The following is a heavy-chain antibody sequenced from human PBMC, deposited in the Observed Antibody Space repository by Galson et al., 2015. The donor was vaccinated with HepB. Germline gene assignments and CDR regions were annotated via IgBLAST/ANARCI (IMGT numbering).Heavy chain of an antibody. J-gene: IGHJ3*02. V-gene: IGHV1-69*13. CDR3: AREGGYDFLI. Sequence: SVKVSCKAFGYTFTSYGTSWVRQAPGQGLEWMGWIIPIFGIANYAQKFQGRVTITADESTSTAYMVLSSLRSEDTAVYYCAREGGYDFLIWGQGTMVTVSS. D-gene: IGHD3-3*01. CDR1: GYTFTSYG. CDR2: IIPIFGIA.